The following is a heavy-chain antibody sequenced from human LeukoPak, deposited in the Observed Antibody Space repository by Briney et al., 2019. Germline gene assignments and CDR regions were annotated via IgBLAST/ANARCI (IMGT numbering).Heavy chain of an antibody. V-gene: IGHV3-9*01. Sequence: PGGSLRLSCAASGFTFDDYAMHWVRQAPGKGLEWVSGISWNSGSIGYADSVKGRFTISRDNAKNSLYLQMNSLRAEDTALYYCAKDGGGDIEVVVSYYFDYWGQGTLVTVSS. CDR3: AKDGGGDIEVVVSYYFDY. CDR2: ISWNSGSI. CDR1: GFTFDDYA. D-gene: IGHD2-15*01. J-gene: IGHJ4*02.